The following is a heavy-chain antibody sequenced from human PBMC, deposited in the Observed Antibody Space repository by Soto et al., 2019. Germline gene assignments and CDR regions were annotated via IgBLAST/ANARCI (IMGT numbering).Heavy chain of an antibody. D-gene: IGHD6-6*01. Sequence: PSETLPLTSTDSGGSISSSSYYWGWIRQPPGKGLEWIGSIYYSGSTYYNPSLKSRVTISVDTSKNQFSLKLSSVTAADTAVYYCARPWASGSSSDSYWGQGTLVTVSS. J-gene: IGHJ4*02. CDR2: IYYSGST. CDR1: GGSISSSSYY. CDR3: ARPWASGSSSDSY. V-gene: IGHV4-39*01.